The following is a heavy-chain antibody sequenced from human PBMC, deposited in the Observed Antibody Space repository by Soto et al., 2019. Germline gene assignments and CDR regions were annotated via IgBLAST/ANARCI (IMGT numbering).Heavy chain of an antibody. Sequence: EVQLLESGGGLVQPGGSLRLSCAASGFTFSSYAMSWVRQAPGKGLEWVSAISGSGGSTYYADSVKGRFTISRDNSKNPLYRQMNSRRAADTAVYYCAKDAAGDPGPYWGQGTLVTVSS. D-gene: IGHD4-17*01. V-gene: IGHV3-23*01. CDR3: AKDAAGDPGPY. CDR1: GFTFSSYA. CDR2: ISGSGGST. J-gene: IGHJ4*02.